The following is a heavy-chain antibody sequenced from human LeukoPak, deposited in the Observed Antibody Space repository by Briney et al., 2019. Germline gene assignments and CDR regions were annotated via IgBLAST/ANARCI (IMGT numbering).Heavy chain of an antibody. V-gene: IGHV4-30-2*01. Sequence: PSETLSLTCTVSGGSISSSSYYWGWIRQPPGKGLEWIGYISQRGNTYYNPSLKSRVTISVDRSKNQFSLKLSSVTAADTAVYYCAREFSWSGFFDYWGQGTLVTVSS. CDR2: ISQRGNT. CDR3: AREFSWSGFFDY. CDR1: GGSISSSSYY. J-gene: IGHJ4*02. D-gene: IGHD3-3*01.